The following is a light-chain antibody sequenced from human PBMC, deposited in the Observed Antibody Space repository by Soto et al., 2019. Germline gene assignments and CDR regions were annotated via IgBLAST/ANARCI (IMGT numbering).Light chain of an antibody. V-gene: IGKV3-20*01. J-gene: IGKJ1*01. CDR1: RGVSANY. CDR2: GAS. CDR3: QQYGSSPRT. Sequence: ENFLTRSPGTLSLSPGEGATLSCRASRGVSANYLAWYQQKPGQAPTLLIYGASIRAAGIPDRFSGSGSGTDFTLTIRRLEPEDFAVYYCQQYGSSPRTFGQGTKVDIK.